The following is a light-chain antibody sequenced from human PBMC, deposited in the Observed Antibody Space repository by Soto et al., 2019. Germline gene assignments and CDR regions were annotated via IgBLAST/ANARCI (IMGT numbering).Light chain of an antibody. CDR3: SSYTSSSTRV. V-gene: IGLV2-14*01. CDR1: SSDVGGYNY. CDR2: EVS. J-gene: IGLJ1*01. Sequence: QDVLTQPASVSGSPGQAITISCTGTSSDVGGYNYVSWYQQHPGKAPKLMIYEVSNRPSGVSNRFSDSKSGNTASLTISGLQAEDEADYYCSSYTSSSTRVFGTGTKVTVL.